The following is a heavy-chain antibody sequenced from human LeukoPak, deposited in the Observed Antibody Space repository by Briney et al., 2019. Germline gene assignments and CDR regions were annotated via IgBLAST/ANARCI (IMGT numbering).Heavy chain of an antibody. CDR3: ARMEGDRSEWYFDL. CDR1: GFTFSDYY. V-gene: IGHV3-11*01. Sequence: GGSLRLSCAASGFTFSDYYMSWIRQAPGKGLEWVSYISGSGSTIYYADSVKGRFTISRDNAKNSLYLQMNSLRAEDTAVYYCARMEGDRSEWYFDLWGRGTLVTVSS. J-gene: IGHJ2*01. CDR2: ISGSGSTI. D-gene: IGHD2-21*02.